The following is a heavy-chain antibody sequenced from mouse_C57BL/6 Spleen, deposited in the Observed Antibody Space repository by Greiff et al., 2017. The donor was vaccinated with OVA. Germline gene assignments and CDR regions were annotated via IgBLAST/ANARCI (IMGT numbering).Heavy chain of an antibody. Sequence: VQLQQSGAELARPGASVKLSCKASGYTFTSYGISWVKQRTGQGLEWIGEIYPRSGNTYYTEKFKGKATLTADKSSSTAYMELRSLTSEDSAVYVCARGEVYDGYYGAMDYWGQGTSLTVSS. D-gene: IGHD2-3*01. J-gene: IGHJ4*01. V-gene: IGHV1-81*01. CDR2: IYPRSGNT. CDR3: ARGEVYDGYYGAMDY. CDR1: GYTFTSYG.